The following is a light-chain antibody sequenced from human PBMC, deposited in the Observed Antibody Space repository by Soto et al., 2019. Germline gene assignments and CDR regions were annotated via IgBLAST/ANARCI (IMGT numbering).Light chain of an antibody. CDR2: AAS. J-gene: IGKJ5*01. V-gene: IGKV1-5*01. Sequence: DIQMTQSPSTLSASVGDRVTITCRASQSISGWLAWFQQRSGKAPKLLISAASSLESGVPSRFSGSGSGTEFTLTISSMQAADFATYYCQQYHGYPITFGQGTRLETK. CDR1: QSISGW. CDR3: QQYHGYPIT.